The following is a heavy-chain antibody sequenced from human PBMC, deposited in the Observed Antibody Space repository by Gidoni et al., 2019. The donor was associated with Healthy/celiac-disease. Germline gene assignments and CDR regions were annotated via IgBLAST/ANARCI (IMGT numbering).Heavy chain of an antibody. V-gene: IGHV3-21*01. CDR2: ISSSSRYI. D-gene: IGHD3-22*01. Sequence: EVQLVESGGGLVKPGGSLRLSCAASGFPSSSYSMTWVRQATGKGLEWVSSISSSSRYIDYADSVKGRFTISRYNAKNSLYLQMNSLRAEDTAVYYCARVRLSPLVVMGDYWGQGTLVTVSS. CDR3: ARVRLSPLVVMGDY. J-gene: IGHJ4*02. CDR1: GFPSSSYS.